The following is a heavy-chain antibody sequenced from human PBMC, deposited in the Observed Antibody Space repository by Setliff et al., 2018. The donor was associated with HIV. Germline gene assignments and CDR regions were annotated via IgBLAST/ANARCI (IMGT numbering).Heavy chain of an antibody. CDR1: GYTFTTYW. CDR3: ARRGYGGYYFMDV. CDR2: IYAGDSDT. V-gene: IGHV5-51*01. D-gene: IGHD6-13*01. Sequence: PGESLKISCKVSGYTFTTYWIGWVRQKPGKGLEWMGIIYAGDSDTRYSPSFQGQVTISADKSISTAYLQWSSLKASDTAMYYCARRGYGGYYFMDVWGKGTTVTVSS. J-gene: IGHJ6*03.